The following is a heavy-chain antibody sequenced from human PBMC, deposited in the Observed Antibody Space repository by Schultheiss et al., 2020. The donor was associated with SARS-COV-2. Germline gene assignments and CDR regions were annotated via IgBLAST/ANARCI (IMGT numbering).Heavy chain of an antibody. J-gene: IGHJ4*02. V-gene: IGHV2-70*11. CDR2: IDWDDDK. D-gene: IGHD2-15*01. Sequence: TLSLTCTVSGGSISSYYWSWIRQPPGKALEWLARIDWDDDKYYSTSLKTRLTISKDTSKNQVVLTMTNMDPVDTATYYCARGYCSGGSCYHDYWGQGTLVTVSS. CDR3: ARGYCSGGSCYHDY. CDR1: GGSISSYY.